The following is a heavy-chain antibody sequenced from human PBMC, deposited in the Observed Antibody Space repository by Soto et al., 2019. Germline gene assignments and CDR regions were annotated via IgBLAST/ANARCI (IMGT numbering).Heavy chain of an antibody. J-gene: IGHJ6*02. CDR1: GFTFSSYG. Sequence: PGGSLRLSCAASGFTFSSYGMHWVRQAPGKGLEWVAVISYDGSNKYYADSVKGRFTISRDNSKNTLYLQMNSLRAEDTAVYYCAKDPSGDYYYYGMDVWGQGTTVTVSS. CDR3: AKDPSGDYYYYGMDV. CDR2: ISYDGSNK. V-gene: IGHV3-30*18. D-gene: IGHD7-27*01.